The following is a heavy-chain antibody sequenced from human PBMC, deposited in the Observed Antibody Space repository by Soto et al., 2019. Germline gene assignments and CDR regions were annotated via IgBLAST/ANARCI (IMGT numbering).Heavy chain of an antibody. D-gene: IGHD6-13*01. CDR2: INAGNGNT. Sequence: QVQLVQSGAEVKKPGASVKVSCTASGYTFTSYAMHWVRQAPGQRLEWMGWINAGNGNTKYSQKFQGRVTITRDTSASTAYMELSSLRSEDTAVYYCAFHPLFPGMGDYWGQGTLVTVSS. V-gene: IGHV1-3*01. CDR1: GYTFTSYA. CDR3: AFHPLFPGMGDY. J-gene: IGHJ4*02.